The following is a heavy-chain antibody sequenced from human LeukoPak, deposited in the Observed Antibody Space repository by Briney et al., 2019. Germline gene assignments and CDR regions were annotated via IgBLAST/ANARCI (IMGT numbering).Heavy chain of an antibody. Sequence: GGSLRLSCVASGFTVSSNYMSLVRQAPGKGLEWGSVIYSAGNTYYADSVKGRFTISRQNSENTLYIHMNSVRVEDTAVYFCARGGTAGYSSGRIDYWGQGTLVTVSS. V-gene: IGHV3-53*04. CDR3: ARGGTAGYSSGRIDY. CDR1: GFTVSSNY. J-gene: IGHJ4*02. CDR2: IYSAGNT. D-gene: IGHD6-19*01.